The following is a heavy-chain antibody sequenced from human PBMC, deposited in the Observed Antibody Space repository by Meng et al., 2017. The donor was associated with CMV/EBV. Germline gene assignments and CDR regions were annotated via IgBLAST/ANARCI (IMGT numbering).Heavy chain of an antibody. CDR2: INPNSGGT. J-gene: IGHJ6*02. CDR3: AREEAYYYGMDV. Sequence: ASVKVSCKASGYTFTGYYMHWVRQAPGQGLEWMGWINPNSGGTNYAQKFQGRVTMTRDTSISTAYMELSRLRSDDTAVYYCAREEAYYYGMDVWGQGTTVTRLL. V-gene: IGHV1-2*02. CDR1: GYTFTGYY.